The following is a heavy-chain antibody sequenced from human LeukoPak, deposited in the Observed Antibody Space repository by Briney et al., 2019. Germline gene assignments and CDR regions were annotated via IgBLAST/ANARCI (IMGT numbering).Heavy chain of an antibody. D-gene: IGHD3-10*01. V-gene: IGHV3-74*01. CDR3: ARGVFHGSGSHSDYYGMDV. CDR2: INSDGRST. CDR1: GFTFSNYW. J-gene: IGHJ6*02. Sequence: GGSLRLFCAASGFTFSNYWMHWVRQVPGKGLVWVSRINSDGRSTTYADSVKGRFTISRDNAKNTLYLQMNSLRAEDTAVYYCARGVFHGSGSHSDYYGMDVWGQGTTVTVSS.